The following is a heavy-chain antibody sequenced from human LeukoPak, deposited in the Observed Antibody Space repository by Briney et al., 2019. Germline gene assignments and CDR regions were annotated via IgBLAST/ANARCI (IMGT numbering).Heavy chain of an antibody. CDR3: ARDFRGYSGYGYFDAFDI. CDR2: ISYDGSNK. D-gene: IGHD5-12*01. CDR1: GFTFSSYA. Sequence: PGGSLRLSCAASGFTFSSYAMHWVRQAPGKGLEWVAVISYDGSNKYCADSVKGRFTISRDNSKNTLYLQMNSLRAEDTAVYYCARDFRGYSGYGYFDAFDIWGQGTMVTVSS. V-gene: IGHV3-30-3*01. J-gene: IGHJ3*02.